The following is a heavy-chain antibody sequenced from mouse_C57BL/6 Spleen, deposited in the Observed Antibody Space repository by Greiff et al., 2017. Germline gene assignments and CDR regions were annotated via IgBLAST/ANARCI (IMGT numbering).Heavy chain of an antibody. Sequence: VQLQQPGAELVKPGASVKMSCKASGYTFTSYWITWVKQRPGQGLEWIGDIYPGSGSTNYNEKFKSKATLTVDTSSSTAYMQLSSLTSEDSAVYYCARGRLRGNYFDYWGQGTTLTVSS. CDR1: GYTFTSYW. CDR3: ARGRLRGNYFDY. J-gene: IGHJ2*01. D-gene: IGHD2-4*01. CDR2: IYPGSGST. V-gene: IGHV1-55*01.